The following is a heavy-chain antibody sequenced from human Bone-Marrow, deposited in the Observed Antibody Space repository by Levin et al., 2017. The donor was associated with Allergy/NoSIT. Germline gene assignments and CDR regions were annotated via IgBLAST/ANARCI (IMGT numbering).Heavy chain of an antibody. CDR3: ARAAVGGYTSSWYYFDN. CDR2: LYFSDTS. CDR1: GDSINSRSYY. J-gene: IGHJ4*02. Sequence: PSETLSLTCTVSGDSINSRSYYWGWIRQPPGKGLEWIGSLYFSDTSYYNPSLRSRVTISVDSSKNQFSLWLNSVTAADTAMYYCARAAVGGYTSSWYYFDNWGQGTLVTVSS. D-gene: IGHD6-13*01. V-gene: IGHV4-39*07.